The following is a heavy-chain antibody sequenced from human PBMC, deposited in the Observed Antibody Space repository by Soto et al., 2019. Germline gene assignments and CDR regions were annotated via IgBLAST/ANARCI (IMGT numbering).Heavy chain of an antibody. CDR1: GFTFSSYW. D-gene: IGHD2-2*01. CDR2: INSDGSST. J-gene: IGHJ6*02. Sequence: GGSLRLSCAASGFTFSSYWMHWVRQAPGKGLVWVSRINSDGSSTSYADSVKGRFTISRDNAKNTVYLQMNSLRAEDTAVYYCASPVVPAAMGGPYFYGIDVWGQGTTVTVSS. V-gene: IGHV3-74*01. CDR3: ASPVVPAAMGGPYFYGIDV.